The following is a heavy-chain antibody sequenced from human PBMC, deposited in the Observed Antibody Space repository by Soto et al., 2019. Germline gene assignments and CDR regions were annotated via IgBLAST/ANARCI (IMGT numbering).Heavy chain of an antibody. Sequence: GGSLRLSCAASGFTFSSYAMSWVRQAIGKGLECVSVISGSGDTTYYADSVKGRFTISRDNSKNTVYLQMNSLRADDTAVYYCAKGQGGSCYSPGDHWGPGTLVTVSS. CDR3: AKGQGGSCYSPGDH. CDR2: ISGSGDTT. J-gene: IGHJ4*02. D-gene: IGHD2-15*01. CDR1: GFTFSSYA. V-gene: IGHV3-23*01.